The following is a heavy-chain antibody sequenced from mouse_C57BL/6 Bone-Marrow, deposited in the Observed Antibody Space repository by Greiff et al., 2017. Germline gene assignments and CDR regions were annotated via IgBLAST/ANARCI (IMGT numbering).Heavy chain of an antibody. J-gene: IGHJ2*01. CDR2: ILPGGGST. D-gene: IGHD1-1*01. V-gene: IGHV1-9*01. CDR1: GYTFTGYW. CDR3: ARITTGAQDY. Sequence: VQLQQSGAELMKPGASVKLSCKASGYTFTGYWIEWVKQRPGHGLEWIGEILPGGGSTNYNEKFKGKATFTADTSSNTAYMQLSSLTTEDSAIYCCARITTGAQDYWGQGTTLTVSS.